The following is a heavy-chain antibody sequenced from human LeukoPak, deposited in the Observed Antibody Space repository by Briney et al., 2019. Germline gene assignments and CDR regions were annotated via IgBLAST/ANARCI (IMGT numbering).Heavy chain of an antibody. CDR1: GFTFSTYT. D-gene: IGHD5-12*01. Sequence: GESLTLSCAVSGFTFSTYTLTWVRHPPGKGLEWVSSVDSSSSYIHHADSVTGRFSTSRDHDKNLMYMDMNSLSGDDTALYYCASEGAKRGYSGCDAMYWGQGALVIASS. CDR2: VDSSSSYI. CDR3: ASEGAKRGYSGCDAMY. V-gene: IGHV3-21*06. J-gene: IGHJ4*02.